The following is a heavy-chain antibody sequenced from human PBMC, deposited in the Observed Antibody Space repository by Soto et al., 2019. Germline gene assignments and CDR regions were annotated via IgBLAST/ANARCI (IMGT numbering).Heavy chain of an antibody. Sequence: EVQLLESGGDLVQPGGSLRLSCAASGFAFSNYAVTWVRQAQGKGLEWVSSISRSGNIIYYADSVKGRFIISRDNSKNTLYLQMNSLRAEDTAIYYGAKDPNGDYIGAFDDWGQGTLVTVSS. CDR3: AKDPNGDYIGAFDD. J-gene: IGHJ4*02. CDR2: ISRSGNII. V-gene: IGHV3-23*01. CDR1: GFAFSNYA. D-gene: IGHD4-17*01.